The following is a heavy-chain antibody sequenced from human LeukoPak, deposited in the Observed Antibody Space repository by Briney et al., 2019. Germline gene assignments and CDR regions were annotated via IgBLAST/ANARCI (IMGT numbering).Heavy chain of an antibody. Sequence: GASVKVSCKASGYTFTGYYMHWVRQAPGQGLESMGRINPNSRGTNYAQKFQGRVTMTRDTSISTAYMELSRLRSDGTAVYYCARVGYSSLAFDIWGQGTMVTVSS. J-gene: IGHJ3*02. CDR1: GYTFTGYY. V-gene: IGHV1-2*06. CDR2: INPNSRGT. D-gene: IGHD5-18*01. CDR3: ARVGYSSLAFDI.